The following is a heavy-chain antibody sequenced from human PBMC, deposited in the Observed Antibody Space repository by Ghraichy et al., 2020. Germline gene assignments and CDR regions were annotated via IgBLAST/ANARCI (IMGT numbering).Heavy chain of an antibody. D-gene: IGHD2-15*01. J-gene: IGHJ4*02. Sequence: SCAASGFTFSSYGMHWVRQAPGKGLEWVAVISYDGSNKYYADSVKGRFTISRDNSKNTLYLQMNSLRAEDTAVYYCAKELQGYCSGGSCLLAHDYWGQGTLVTVSS. CDR1: GFTFSSYG. CDR2: ISYDGSNK. V-gene: IGHV3-30*18. CDR3: AKELQGYCSGGSCLLAHDY.